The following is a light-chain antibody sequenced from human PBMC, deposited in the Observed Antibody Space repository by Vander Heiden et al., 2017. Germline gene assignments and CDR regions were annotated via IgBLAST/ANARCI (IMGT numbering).Light chain of an antibody. CDR1: ESVRSY. Sequence: EIVLTQSPATLSLSPGERATLSCRASESVRSYVAWYQKKPGQAPRLLIYEASNRATGIPARFSGSGSGTEFTLTVSSLEPDDFAVYYCQQRIDWPYTFGQGTKLEIK. V-gene: IGKV3-11*01. CDR2: EAS. J-gene: IGKJ2*01. CDR3: QQRIDWPYT.